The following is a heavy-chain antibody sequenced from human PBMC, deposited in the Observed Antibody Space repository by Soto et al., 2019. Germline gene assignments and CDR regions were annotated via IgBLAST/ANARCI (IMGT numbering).Heavy chain of an antibody. D-gene: IGHD3-22*01. V-gene: IGHV3-72*01. CDR1: GFTFSDHY. J-gene: IGHJ6*02. CDR3: AKDDDSSGFYYYAMDV. Sequence: PGGSLRLSCVASGFTFSDHYMDWVRQAPGKGLEWVGRIRNKANSHTAEYAASVKGRFIFSRDDSKNSLYLQMNSLKPEDTAVYYCAKDDDSSGFYYYAMDVWGQGTTVTVSS. CDR2: IRNKANSHTA.